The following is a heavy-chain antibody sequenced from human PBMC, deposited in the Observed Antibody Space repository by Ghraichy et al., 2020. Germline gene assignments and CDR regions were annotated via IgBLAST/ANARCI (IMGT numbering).Heavy chain of an antibody. V-gene: IGHV3-74*01. J-gene: IGHJ4*02. CDR2: IYGDGGST. Sequence: GGSLRLSCAASGFTFSSDRVYWVRQAPGKGLEWVSRIYGDGGSTNYADSVRGRFTISRDYAKNTVYLQMASLRTEDTAVYYCVSQSGTYWGQGTLVTVSS. CDR3: VSQSGTY. CDR1: GFTFSSDR. D-gene: IGHD6-25*01.